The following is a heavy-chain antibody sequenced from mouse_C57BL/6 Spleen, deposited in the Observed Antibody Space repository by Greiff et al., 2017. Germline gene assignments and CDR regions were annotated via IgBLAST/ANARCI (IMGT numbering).Heavy chain of an antibody. CDR3: ARRRDDYDDYFDY. CDR1: GYTFTSYW. CDR2: IDPSDSET. V-gene: IGHV1-52*01. Sequence: QVQLKQPGAELVRPGSSVKLSCKASGYTFTSYWMHWVKQRPIQGLEWIGNIDPSDSETHYNQKFKDKATLTVYKSSSTAYMQLSSLTSEDSAFYYCARRRDDYDDYFDYWGQGTTLTVSS. J-gene: IGHJ2*01. D-gene: IGHD2-4*01.